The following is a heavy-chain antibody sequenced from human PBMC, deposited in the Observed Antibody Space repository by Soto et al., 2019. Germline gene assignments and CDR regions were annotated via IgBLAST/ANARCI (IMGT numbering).Heavy chain of an antibody. Sequence: ASVKVSCKASGYTFTNYAVHWVRQVPGQRLEWMGWINAGNGNTKYSQKFQGRVTITRDTSASTAYMELSSLRSEDTAVYYCARERTIFDYYYGMDVWGQGSTVTVSS. CDR3: ARERTIFDYYYGMDV. CDR1: GYTFTNYA. V-gene: IGHV1-3*01. CDR2: INAGNGNT. J-gene: IGHJ6*02. D-gene: IGHD3-3*01.